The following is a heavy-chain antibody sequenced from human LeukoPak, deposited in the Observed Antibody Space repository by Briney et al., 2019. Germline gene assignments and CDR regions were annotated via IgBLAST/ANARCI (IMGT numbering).Heavy chain of an antibody. CDR3: ARQNCGGDCYFDY. CDR1: GYTFTGYY. Sequence: VKASCKASGYTFTGYYMHWVRQAPGQGLEWMGWINPNSGGTNYAQKFQGRVTMTRDTPISTAYMELSRLRSDDTAVYYCARQNCGGDCYFDYWGQGTLVTVSS. CDR2: INPNSGGT. D-gene: IGHD2-21*01. J-gene: IGHJ4*02. V-gene: IGHV1-2*02.